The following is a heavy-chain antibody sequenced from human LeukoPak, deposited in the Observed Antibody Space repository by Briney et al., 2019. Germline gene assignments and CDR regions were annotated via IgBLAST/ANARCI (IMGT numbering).Heavy chain of an antibody. V-gene: IGHV1-24*01. CDR2: FDPADGEP. Sequence: ASVKVSCKISGYTLTEVSMHWVRQAPGKGLEWMGGFDPADGEPIYAQKFQGRVTLSEDTSTDTAYMDLSSLRSEDTAEYYCATEVVGYGDVHYFDSWGQGTLVTVSS. CDR1: GYTLTEVS. D-gene: IGHD4-17*01. CDR3: ATEVVGYGDVHYFDS. J-gene: IGHJ4*02.